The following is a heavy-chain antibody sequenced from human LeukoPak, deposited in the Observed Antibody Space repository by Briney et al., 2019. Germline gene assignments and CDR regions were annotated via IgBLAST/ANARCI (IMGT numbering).Heavy chain of an antibody. Sequence: GGSLRLSCAASGFTFSSYWMHWVRHAPGKGLVWVSRINSDGSSTSYADSVKGRFTISRDNAKNTLYLQMNSLRAEDTAVYYCANGGPVVVTGAYWGQGTLVTVSS. D-gene: IGHD2-21*02. J-gene: IGHJ4*02. CDR2: INSDGSST. CDR3: ANGGPVVVTGAY. CDR1: GFTFSSYW. V-gene: IGHV3-74*01.